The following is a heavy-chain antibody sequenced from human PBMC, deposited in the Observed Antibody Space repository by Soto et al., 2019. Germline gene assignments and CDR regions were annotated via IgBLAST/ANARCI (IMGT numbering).Heavy chain of an antibody. CDR1: GGTFSSYA. D-gene: IGHD5-18*01. CDR3: ARKIREYNFDV. Sequence: VKVSCKASGGTFSSYAISWVRQAPGQGLEWMGGIIPIFGTANYAQKFQGRVTITADKSTSTAYMELSSLRSDDTAVYCGARKIREYNFDVWGQGILVSVAS. J-gene: IGHJ4*02. CDR2: IIPIFGTA. V-gene: IGHV1-69*13.